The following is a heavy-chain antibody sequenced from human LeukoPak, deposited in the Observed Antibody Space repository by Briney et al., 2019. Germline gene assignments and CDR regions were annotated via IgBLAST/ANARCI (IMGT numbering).Heavy chain of an antibody. Sequence: PGGSLRLSCAASGFTFSSYEMNWVRQAPGKGLEWVSYISSSGSTIYYADSVKGRFTISRDNARNSLNLQMNSLRAEDMALYYCAKATVGWAITGGAFDIWGQGTMVTVSS. D-gene: IGHD4-23*01. V-gene: IGHV3-48*03. J-gene: IGHJ3*02. CDR2: ISSSGSTI. CDR3: AKATVGWAITGGAFDI. CDR1: GFTFSSYE.